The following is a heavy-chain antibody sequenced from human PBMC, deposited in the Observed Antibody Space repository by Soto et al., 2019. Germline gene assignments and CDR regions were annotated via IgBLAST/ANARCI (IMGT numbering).Heavy chain of an antibody. D-gene: IGHD3-3*01. V-gene: IGHV3-23*01. CDR3: AKDHITIFGVVSPSNWFDP. CDR1: YRSCP. Sequence: YRSCPLSFKKKAPGKGLEWVSAISGSGGSTYYADSVKGRFTISRDNSKNTLYLQMNSLRAEDTAVYYCAKDHITIFGVVSPSNWFDPWGQGTLVTVSS. J-gene: IGHJ5*02. CDR2: ISGSGGST.